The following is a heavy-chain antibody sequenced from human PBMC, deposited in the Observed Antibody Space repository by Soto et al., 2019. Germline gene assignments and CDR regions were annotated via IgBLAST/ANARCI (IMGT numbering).Heavy chain of an antibody. CDR3: AKGGWVDIAAAGALFDY. J-gene: IGHJ4*02. Sequence: GGSLRLSCAASGFTFSSYAMSWVRQAPGKGLEWVSAISGSGGNTYYADSVKGRFTISRDNSKNTLYLQVNSLRAEDTAVYYYAKGGWVDIAAAGALFDYWGQGTLVTVSS. D-gene: IGHD6-13*01. CDR2: ISGSGGNT. CDR1: GFTFSSYA. V-gene: IGHV3-23*01.